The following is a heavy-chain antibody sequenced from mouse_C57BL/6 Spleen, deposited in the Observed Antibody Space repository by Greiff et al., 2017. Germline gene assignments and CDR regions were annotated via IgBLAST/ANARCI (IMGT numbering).Heavy chain of an antibody. CDR1: GYAFSSSW. D-gene: IGHD2-1*01. CDR2: IYPGDGDT. V-gene: IGHV1-82*01. J-gene: IGHJ3*01. Sequence: QVQLQQSGPELVKPGASVKISCKASGYAFSSSWMNWVKQRPGKGLEWIGRIYPGDGDTNYNGKFKGKATLTADKSSSTAYMQLSSLTSEDSAVYFCARSRGNYWFAYWGQGTLVTVSA. CDR3: ARSRGNYWFAY.